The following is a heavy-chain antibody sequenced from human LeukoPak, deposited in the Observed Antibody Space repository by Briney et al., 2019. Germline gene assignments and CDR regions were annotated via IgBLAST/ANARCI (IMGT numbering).Heavy chain of an antibody. CDR2: IYYSGST. V-gene: IGHV4-39*01. Sequence: SETLSLTCTVSGGSISSSSYYWGWIRQPPGKGLEWIGSIYYSGSTYYNPSLKSRVTISVDTSKNQFPLKLSSVTAADTAVYCCARLSVPIDYWGQGTLVTVSS. CDR1: GGSISSSSYY. CDR3: ARLSVPIDY. D-gene: IGHD2-2*01. J-gene: IGHJ4*02.